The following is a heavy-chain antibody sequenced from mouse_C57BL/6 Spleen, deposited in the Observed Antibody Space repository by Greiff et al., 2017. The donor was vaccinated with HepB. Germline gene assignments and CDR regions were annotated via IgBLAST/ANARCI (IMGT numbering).Heavy chain of an antibody. J-gene: IGHJ1*03. Sequence: VQGVESGPGLVAPSQSLSITCTVSGFSLTSYGVHWVRQPPGKGLEWLVVIWSDGSTTYNSALKSRLSISKDNSKSQVFLKMNSLQTDDTAMYYCARHYDYDVGWYFDVWGTGTTVTVSS. V-gene: IGHV2-6-1*01. CDR2: IWSDGST. D-gene: IGHD2-4*01. CDR3: ARHYDYDVGWYFDV. CDR1: GFSLTSYG.